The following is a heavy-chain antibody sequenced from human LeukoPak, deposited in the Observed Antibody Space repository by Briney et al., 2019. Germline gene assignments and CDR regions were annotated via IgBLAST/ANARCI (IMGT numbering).Heavy chain of an antibody. CDR3: ARYGSIAAAGTFDY. CDR2: VRTDGSEK. CDR1: GFTFSNYW. V-gene: IGHV3-7*04. J-gene: IGHJ4*02. D-gene: IGHD6-13*01. Sequence: GGSLRLSCAASGFTFSNYWMTWVRQAPGKGLEWVANVRTDGSEKYYADSLKGRFTISRDNVKNSLYLQMNPLRAEDTAVYYCARYGSIAAAGTFDYWGQGTLVTVSS.